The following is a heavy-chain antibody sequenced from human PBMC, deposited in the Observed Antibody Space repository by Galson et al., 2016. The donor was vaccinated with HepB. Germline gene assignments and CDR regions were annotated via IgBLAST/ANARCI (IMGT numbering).Heavy chain of an antibody. CDR1: GGTFSTYA. V-gene: IGHV1-69*13. Sequence: SVKVSCKASGGTFSTYAISWVRQAPGQGLEWMGRIIPIFGTANYAQKFQGRATINADEYTSTAYMELSSLRSEDPAVYYCARVFEGPYNWFDPWGQGTLLSVSS. CDR3: ARVFEGPYNWFDP. CDR2: IIPIFGTA. J-gene: IGHJ5*02.